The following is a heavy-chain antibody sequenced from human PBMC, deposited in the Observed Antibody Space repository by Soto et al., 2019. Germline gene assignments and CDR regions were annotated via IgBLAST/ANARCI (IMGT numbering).Heavy chain of an antibody. CDR2: IYKSATT. D-gene: IGHD7-27*01. J-gene: IGHJ5*01. V-gene: IGHV4-30-4*01. CDR3: ARGRYCLTGRCFPNWFDS. CDR1: GDSISNLDYF. Sequence: SETLSLTCSVSGDSISNLDYFWAWIRQPPGQALEYIGYIYKSATTYYNPSFESRVAISVDTSKSQFSLNVTSVTAADTAVYFCARGRYCLTGRCFPNWFDSWSQGALVTVSS.